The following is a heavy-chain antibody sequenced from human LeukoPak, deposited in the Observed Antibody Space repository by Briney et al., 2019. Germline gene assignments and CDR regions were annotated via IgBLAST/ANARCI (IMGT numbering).Heavy chain of an antibody. CDR1: GGTFSSYA. Sequence: ASVKVSCKASGGTFSSYAISWVRQAPGQGLEWMGRIIPILGIANYAQKFQGRVTITADTSTSTAYMELRSLRSDDTAVYYCARAPRGAAAGVSFNYWGQGTLVTVSS. J-gene: IGHJ4*02. CDR3: ARAPRGAAAGVSFNY. D-gene: IGHD6-13*01. CDR2: IIPILGIA. V-gene: IGHV1-69*04.